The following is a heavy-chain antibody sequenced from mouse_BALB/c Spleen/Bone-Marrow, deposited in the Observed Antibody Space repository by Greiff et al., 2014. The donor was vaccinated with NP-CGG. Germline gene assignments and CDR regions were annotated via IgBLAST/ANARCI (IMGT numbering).Heavy chain of an antibody. CDR3: VRSPGEVNY. Sequence: EVQLQQSGAELVKPGASVKLSCTGSGFNTKDTYMHLVKQMPEQCPEWIGRIAPANGNTKYDPKFQGKATITADTSSNTAYLQLSSLTSEDTAVYYCVRSPGEVNYWGQGTLVTVSA. V-gene: IGHV14-3*02. CDR2: IAPANGNT. D-gene: IGHD1-3*01. CDR1: GFNTKDTY. J-gene: IGHJ3*01.